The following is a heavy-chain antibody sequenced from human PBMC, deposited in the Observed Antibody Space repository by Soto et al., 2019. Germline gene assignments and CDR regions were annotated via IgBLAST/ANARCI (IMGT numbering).Heavy chain of an antibody. CDR3: SIGYCSSTSCRLDF. CDR2: IYYSGST. CDR1: GGSISSGGYY. J-gene: IGHJ6*04. Sequence: SETLSLTCTVSGGSISSGGYYWSWIRQHPGKGLEWIGYIYYSGSTYYNPSLKSRVTISVDTSKNQFSLKLSSVTAADTAVYYCSIGYCSSTSCRLDFWGKGTTVTVSS. D-gene: IGHD2-2*03. V-gene: IGHV4-31*03.